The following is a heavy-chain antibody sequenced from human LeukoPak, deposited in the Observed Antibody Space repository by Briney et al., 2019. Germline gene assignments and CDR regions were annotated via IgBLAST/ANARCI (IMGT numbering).Heavy chain of an antibody. CDR1: GFTFSSYW. D-gene: IGHD1-26*01. J-gene: IGHJ4*02. V-gene: IGHV3-74*01. CDR3: ARVMVGATH. Sequence: GGSLRPSCAASGFTFSSYWMHWIRQAPGKGLVWVSRINSDGGSTSYADSVKRRFTISRDNARNTLFLQMNSLRAEDTAVYYCARVMVGATHWGQGTLVTVSS. CDR2: INSDGGST.